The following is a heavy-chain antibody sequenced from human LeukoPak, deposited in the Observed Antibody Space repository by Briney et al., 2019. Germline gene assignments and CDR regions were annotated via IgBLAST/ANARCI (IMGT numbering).Heavy chain of an antibody. D-gene: IGHD3-10*01. V-gene: IGHV4-39*01. Sequence: SETLSLTCTASGGSISSSSYYWGWIRQPPGKGLEWIGSIYYSGSTYYNPSLKSRVTISVDTSKNQFSLKLSSVTAADTAVYYCARHRPHYYGSGPDYWGQGTLVTVSS. CDR2: IYYSGST. CDR3: ARHRPHYYGSGPDY. J-gene: IGHJ4*02. CDR1: GGSISSSSYY.